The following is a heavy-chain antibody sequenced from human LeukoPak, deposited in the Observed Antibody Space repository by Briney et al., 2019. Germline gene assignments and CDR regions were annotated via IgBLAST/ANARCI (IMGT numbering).Heavy chain of an antibody. D-gene: IGHD2-21*02. CDR1: GFTFSSYG. J-gene: IGHJ3*02. V-gene: IGHV3-33*01. CDR3: VRVVTVSNTDPAFDI. Sequence: PGRSLRLSCAASGFTFSSYGMHWVRQAPGKGLEWVAVIWYDGRDKHYADSVKGRFTISRDNSKNTLYLQMNSLRAEDTAVYYCVRVVTVSNTDPAFDIWGQGTMVTVSS. CDR2: IWYDGRDK.